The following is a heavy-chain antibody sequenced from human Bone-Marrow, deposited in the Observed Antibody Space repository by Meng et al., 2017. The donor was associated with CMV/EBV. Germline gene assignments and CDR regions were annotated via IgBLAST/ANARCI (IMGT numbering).Heavy chain of an antibody. D-gene: IGHD2-8*02. V-gene: IGHV4-39*07. CDR1: GGSISSSSYY. CDR2: IYYSGST. CDR3: ARVTGGEYYYYYGMDV. J-gene: IGHJ6*02. Sequence: GSLRLSCTVSGGSISSSSYYWGWIRQPPGKGLEWIGSIYYSGSTYYNPSLKSRVTISVDTSKNQFSLKLSSVTAADTAVYYCARVTGGEYYYYYGMDVWGQGTTVTVYS.